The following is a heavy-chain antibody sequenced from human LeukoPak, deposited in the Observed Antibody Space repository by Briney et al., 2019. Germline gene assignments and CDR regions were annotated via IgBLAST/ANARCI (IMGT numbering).Heavy chain of an antibody. D-gene: IGHD3-22*01. CDR3: ARYYTMTENHGMDV. Sequence: PGGSLRLSCAASGFTFSTYWMHWVRQAPGKGLVWVSRINSDGSSTSYADSVKGRFTISRDNAKNTLYLQMSSLRAEDTAVYYCARYYTMTENHGMDVWGQGTTVTVSS. CDR2: INSDGSST. J-gene: IGHJ6*02. CDR1: GFTFSTYW. V-gene: IGHV3-74*01.